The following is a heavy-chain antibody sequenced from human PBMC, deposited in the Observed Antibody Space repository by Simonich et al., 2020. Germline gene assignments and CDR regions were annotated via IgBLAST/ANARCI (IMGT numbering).Heavy chain of an antibody. CDR2: IGSISSYI. D-gene: IGHD3-3*01. V-gene: IGHV3-21*01. J-gene: IGHJ4*02. CDR3: ARKRFLEWFFDY. CDR1: GFTFRSYS. Sequence: EVQLVESGGGLVKPGGSLSLSCAASGFTFRSYSMNWVRQAPGKGHEWVSSIGSISSYIYYEDSVKGRFTISRDNAKNSLYLQMNSLRAEDTAVYYCARKRFLEWFFDYWGQGTLVTVSS.